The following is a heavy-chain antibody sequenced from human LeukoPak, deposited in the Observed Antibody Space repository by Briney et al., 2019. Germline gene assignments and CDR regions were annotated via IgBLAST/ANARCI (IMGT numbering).Heavy chain of an antibody. CDR1: GGSFSGYY. CDR2: INHSGST. J-gene: IGHJ4*02. D-gene: IGHD3-22*01. Sequence: SETLSLACAVYGGSFSGYYWSWIRQPPGKGLEWIGEINHSGSTNYNPSLKSRVTISVDTSKNQFSLKLSSVTAADTAVYYCARGPEDPDSSGYPIDYWGQGTLVTVSS. CDR3: ARGPEDPDSSGYPIDY. V-gene: IGHV4-34*01.